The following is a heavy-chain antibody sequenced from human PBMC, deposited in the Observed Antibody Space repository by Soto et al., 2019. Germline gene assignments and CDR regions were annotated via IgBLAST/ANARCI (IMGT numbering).Heavy chain of an antibody. J-gene: IGHJ4*02. CDR1: GGPISSASYY. Sequence: QVQLQESGPGLVKPSQTLSLTCTVSGGPISSASYYWSWIRQHPGKGLEWIGYIYYSGTTYANPSLRSRVSISVDTSKNQFSLKLSSVTAADTAVYYCASDSSMAKGTGNFDYWGQGTLVTVSS. CDR2: IYYSGTT. D-gene: IGHD3-10*01. V-gene: IGHV4-31*03. CDR3: ASDSSMAKGTGNFDY.